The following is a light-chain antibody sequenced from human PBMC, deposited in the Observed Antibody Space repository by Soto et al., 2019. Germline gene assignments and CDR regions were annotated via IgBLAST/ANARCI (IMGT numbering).Light chain of an antibody. Sequence: DIQMTQSPSSLSASVGDRVTITCRASQDISNYLAWYQQKPGQVPKLLIYAASTLQSGVPSRFGGSGSGTDFTLTISSLQPEDVASYYCQQYRSAPLTFGPGTKVDLK. CDR3: QQYRSAPLT. V-gene: IGKV1-27*01. CDR2: AAS. J-gene: IGKJ3*01. CDR1: QDISNY.